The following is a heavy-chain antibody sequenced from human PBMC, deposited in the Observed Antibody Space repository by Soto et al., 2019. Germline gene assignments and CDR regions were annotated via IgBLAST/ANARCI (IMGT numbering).Heavy chain of an antibody. Sequence: QVQLQESGPGLVKPSQTLSLTCTVSGGSITSDNYYWSWIRQPPGKGLAWIGYIYYSGSTYYNPSLKSRVIISIDTSKNQFSLRLSSVTAADTAVYYCASTSYFDNSGSAYWGQGTLVTVSS. J-gene: IGHJ4*02. CDR2: IYYSGST. D-gene: IGHD3-22*01. CDR1: GGSITSDNYY. V-gene: IGHV4-30-4*01. CDR3: ASTSYFDNSGSAY.